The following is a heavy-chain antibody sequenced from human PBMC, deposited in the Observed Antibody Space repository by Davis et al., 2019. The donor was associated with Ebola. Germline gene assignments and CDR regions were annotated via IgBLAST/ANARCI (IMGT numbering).Heavy chain of an antibody. V-gene: IGHV5-51*01. Sequence: GESLKISCKGSGYSFTSYWIGWVRQMPGKGLEWMGIIYPGDSDTRYSPSFQGQVTISADKSISTAYLQWSSLKASDTAMYYCARHQIAAAGTTHQYYYYGMDVWGQGTTVTVSS. CDR1: GYSFTSYW. CDR2: IYPGDSDT. J-gene: IGHJ6*02. CDR3: ARHQIAAAGTTHQYYYYGMDV. D-gene: IGHD6-13*01.